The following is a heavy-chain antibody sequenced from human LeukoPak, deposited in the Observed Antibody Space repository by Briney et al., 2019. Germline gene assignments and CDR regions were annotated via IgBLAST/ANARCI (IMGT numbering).Heavy chain of an antibody. D-gene: IGHD3-3*01. Sequence: SETLSLTCTVSSGSISTSNYYWGWVRQPPGKALEWIGNIFYSGSTYYSPSLKSRVTISVDTSKNQFSLKLSSVTAADTAVYYCARSVVTIIDYWGQGTLVTVSS. V-gene: IGHV4-39*07. CDR3: ARSVVTIIDY. CDR2: IFYSGST. J-gene: IGHJ4*02. CDR1: SGSISTSNYY.